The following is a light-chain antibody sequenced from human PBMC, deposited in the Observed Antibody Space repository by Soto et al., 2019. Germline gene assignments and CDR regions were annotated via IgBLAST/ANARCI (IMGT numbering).Light chain of an antibody. CDR2: EVS. Sequence: QSVLTQPASVSGSPGQSITIPCTGTSSDVGGYNYVSWYQHHPGKAPKLIIYEVSNRPSGVSNRFSGSKSGNTASLTISGLQAEDEADYYCSSYSSSSTLCVFGTGTKVTVL. J-gene: IGLJ1*01. CDR1: SSDVGGYNY. V-gene: IGLV2-14*01. CDR3: SSYSSSSTLCV.